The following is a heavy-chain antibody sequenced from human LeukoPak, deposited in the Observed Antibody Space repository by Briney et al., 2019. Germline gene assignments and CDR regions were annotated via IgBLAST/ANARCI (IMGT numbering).Heavy chain of an antibody. J-gene: IGHJ5*02. CDR3: AREHYDFWNGQRSMFDP. D-gene: IGHD3-3*01. V-gene: IGHV3-48*01. CDR2: ISSSSSTI. CDR1: GFTFSSYS. Sequence: GGSLRLSCAASGFTFSSYSMNWVRQAPGKGLEWVSYISSSSSTIYYADSVKGRFTISRDNAKNSLYLQMNSLRAEDTAVYYCAREHYDFWNGQRSMFDPWGQGTLVTVSS.